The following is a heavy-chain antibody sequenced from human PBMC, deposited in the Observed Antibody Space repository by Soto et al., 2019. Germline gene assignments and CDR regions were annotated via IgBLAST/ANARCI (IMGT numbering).Heavy chain of an antibody. CDR2: IYYTGST. CDR1: GGSISSYF. CDR3: ADFYWEFAF. J-gene: IGHJ2*01. V-gene: IGHV4-59*01. Sequence: QVQLQESGPGLVKPSETLSLTCTVSGGSISSYFWSWIRQPPGKGLEWIGYIYYTGSTNYNPSLKSRVPISVDTSKNQFSLQLMSVTAADTALYYCADFYWEFAFWGRGTLVTVSS.